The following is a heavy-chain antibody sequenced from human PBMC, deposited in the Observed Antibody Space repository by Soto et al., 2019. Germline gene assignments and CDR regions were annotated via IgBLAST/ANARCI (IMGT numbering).Heavy chain of an antibody. Sequence: GASVKVSCKASGYTFTSYGISWVRQAPGQGLEWMGWISAYNGNTNYAQKLQGRVTMTTDTSTSTAYMELRSLRSDDTAVYYCARDSVVAARLGPEPPNWFDPWGQGTLVTVSS. D-gene: IGHD6-6*01. CDR1: GYTFTSYG. J-gene: IGHJ5*02. V-gene: IGHV1-18*04. CDR3: ARDSVVAARLGPEPPNWFDP. CDR2: ISAYNGNT.